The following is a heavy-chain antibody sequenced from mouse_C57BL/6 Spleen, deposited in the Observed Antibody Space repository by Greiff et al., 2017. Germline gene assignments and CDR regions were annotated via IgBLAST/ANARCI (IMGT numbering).Heavy chain of an antibody. D-gene: IGHD4-1*01. CDR3: ARDGTGYFDV. J-gene: IGHJ1*03. V-gene: IGHV1-26*01. CDR2: INPNNGGT. Sequence: EVKLVESGPELVKPGASVKISCKASGYTFTDYYMNWVKQSHGKSLEWIGDINPNNGGTSYNQKFKGKATLTVDKSSSTAYMELRSLTSEDSAVYYCARDGTGYFDVWGTGTTVTVSS. CDR1: GYTFTDYY.